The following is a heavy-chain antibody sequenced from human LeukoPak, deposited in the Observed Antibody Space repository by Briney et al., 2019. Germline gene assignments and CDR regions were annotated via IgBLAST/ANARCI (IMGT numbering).Heavy chain of an antibody. D-gene: IGHD6-13*01. V-gene: IGHV1-58*02. CDR3: AARALAAGTRYFDY. Sequence: SVKVSCKASGFTFTSSAMQWVRQARGQRLEWIGWIVVGSGNTNYAQKFQERVTITRDMSTSTAYMELSSLRSEDTAVYYCAARALAAGTRYFDYWGQGTLVTVSS. CDR1: GFTFTSSA. J-gene: IGHJ4*02. CDR2: IVVGSGNT.